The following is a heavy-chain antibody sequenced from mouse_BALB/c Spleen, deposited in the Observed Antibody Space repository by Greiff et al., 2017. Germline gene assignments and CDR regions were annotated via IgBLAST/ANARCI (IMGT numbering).Heavy chain of an antibody. Sequence: EVQLQQSGPGLVKPSQSLSLTCTVTGYSITSDYAWNWIRQFPGNKLEWMGYISYSGSTSYNPSLKSRISITRDTSKNQFFLQLNSVTTEDTATYYCARRDYGSSYGYFDVWGAGTTVTVSS. CDR3: ARRDYGSSYGYFDV. V-gene: IGHV3-2*02. D-gene: IGHD1-1*01. CDR1: GYSITSDYA. J-gene: IGHJ1*01. CDR2: ISYSGST.